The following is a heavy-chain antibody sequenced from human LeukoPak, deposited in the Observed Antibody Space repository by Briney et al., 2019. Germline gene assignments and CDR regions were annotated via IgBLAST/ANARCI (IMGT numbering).Heavy chain of an antibody. CDR2: ISYDGSNK. V-gene: IGHV3-30-3*01. CDR3: ARVRFDP. CDR1: GVTFSSYA. J-gene: IGHJ5*02. Sequence: GGSLRLSCAASGVTFSSYAMHWVRQAPGKGLEWVAVISYDGSNKYYADSVKGRFTISRDNSKNTLYLQMNSLRAEDTAVYYCARVRFDPWGQGTLVTVSS.